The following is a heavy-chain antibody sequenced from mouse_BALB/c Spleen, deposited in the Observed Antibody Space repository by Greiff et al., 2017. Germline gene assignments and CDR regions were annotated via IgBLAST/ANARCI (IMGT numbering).Heavy chain of an antibody. CDR2: IYPGSGST. Sequence: QVQLQQSGPELVKPGASVKMSCKASGYTFTDYDISWVKQRTGQGLEWIGEIYPGSGSTYYNEKFKGKATLTADKSSNTAYMQLSSLTSEDSAVYFCARRGSPYYAMDYWGQGTSVTVSS. CDR3: ARRGSPYYAMDY. V-gene: IGHV1-77*01. CDR1: GYTFTDYD. J-gene: IGHJ4*01.